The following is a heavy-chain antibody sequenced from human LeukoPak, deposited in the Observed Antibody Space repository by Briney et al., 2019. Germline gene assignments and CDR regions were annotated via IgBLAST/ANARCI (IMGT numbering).Heavy chain of an antibody. Sequence: GGSLRLSCAASGFTFSRFWMSWVRQTPGKGLEWVANIKEHGTETYYVDSVKGRFTISRDNAKNSLYLQMNSLRAEDTAVYYCAELGITMIGGVWGKGTTVTISS. D-gene: IGHD3-10*02. CDR1: GFTFSRFW. J-gene: IGHJ6*04. CDR2: IKEHGTET. V-gene: IGHV3-7*01. CDR3: AELGITMIGGV.